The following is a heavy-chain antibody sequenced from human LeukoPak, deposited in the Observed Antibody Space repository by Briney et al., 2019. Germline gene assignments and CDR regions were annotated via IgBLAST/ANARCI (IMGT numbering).Heavy chain of an antibody. J-gene: IGHJ3*02. CDR2: IYYSGST. CDR3: ASEITDAFDI. Sequence: PSETLSLTCTVSGGSISSYYWSWIRQPPGKGLEWIGYIYYSGSTNYNPSLKSRVTISVDTSKTQFSLKLSSVTAADTAVYYCASEITDAFDIWGQGTMVTVSS. CDR1: GGSISSYY. V-gene: IGHV4-59*01.